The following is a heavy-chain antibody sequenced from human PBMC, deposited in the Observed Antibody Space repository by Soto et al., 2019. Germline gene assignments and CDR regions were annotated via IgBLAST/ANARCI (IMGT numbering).Heavy chain of an antibody. CDR1: GFTFDDYA. V-gene: IGHV3-9*01. D-gene: IGHD6-13*01. CDR2: ISWNSGSI. J-gene: IGHJ4*02. Sequence: EVQLVESGGGLVQPGRSLRLSCAASGFTFDDYAMHWVRQAPGKGLEWVSGISWNSGSIGYADSVKGRFTIPRDNAKNSLYLQMNSLRAEDTALYYCAKDNLYSSSWIDYWGQGTLVTVSS. CDR3: AKDNLYSSSWIDY.